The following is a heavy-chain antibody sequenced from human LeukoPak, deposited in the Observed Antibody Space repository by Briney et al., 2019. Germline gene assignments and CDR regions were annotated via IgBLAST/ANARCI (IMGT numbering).Heavy chain of an antibody. CDR2: VHLDGRT. CDR1: GGSISSNNW. V-gene: IGHV4-4*02. Sequence: PSGTLSLICGVSGGSISSNNWWTWVRQPPGKGLEWIGEVHLDGRTNYNPSLESRLTMSVDLSENHISLKLTSVTAADTAVYYCAREGGFYCPPDYSGQGTLVTVSS. CDR3: AREGGFYCPPDY. D-gene: IGHD3-22*01. J-gene: IGHJ4*02.